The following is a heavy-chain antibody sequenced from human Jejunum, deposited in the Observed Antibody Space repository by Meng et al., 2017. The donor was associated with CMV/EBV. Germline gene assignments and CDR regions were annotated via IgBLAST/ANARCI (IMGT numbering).Heavy chain of an antibody. CDR2: INFNSGAT. D-gene: IGHD5-12*01. CDR3: VAYSGSSFRFDP. J-gene: IGHJ5*02. CDR1: GYTFTDYF. Sequence: KASGYTFTDYFMWMRQAPGQGLEWVGWINFNSGATNYAQKFQGRVTMTRDMSVSTVYMEMSSLRPDDTAVYYCVAYSGSSFRFDPWGQGTQVTVSS. V-gene: IGHV1-2*02.